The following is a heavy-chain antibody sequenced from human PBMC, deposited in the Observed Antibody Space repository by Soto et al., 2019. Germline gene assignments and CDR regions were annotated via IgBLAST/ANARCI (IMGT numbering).Heavy chain of an antibody. CDR2: IYPGDSDT. CDR1: GYSFANYW. CDR3: ARTRSFTLGFYYDGMDV. J-gene: IGHJ6*02. V-gene: IGHV5-51*01. D-gene: IGHD6-6*01. Sequence: GESLKISCQGSGYSFANYWIGWVRQMPGKDLEWMGIIYPGDSDTGYSPSFQGQVTISADKSLRTAYLQWTSLKASDTALYYCARTRSFTLGFYYDGMDVWGQGTTVTVSS.